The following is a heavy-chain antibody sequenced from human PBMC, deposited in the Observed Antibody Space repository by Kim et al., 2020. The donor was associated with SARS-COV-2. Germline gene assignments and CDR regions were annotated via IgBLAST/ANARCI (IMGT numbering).Heavy chain of an antibody. CDR2: IIPIFGTA. CDR3: AIPHGGYSGYVGWFDP. V-gene: IGHV1-69*13. J-gene: IGHJ5*02. D-gene: IGHD5-12*01. CDR1: GGTFSSYA. Sequence: SVKVSCKASGGTFSSYAISWVRQAPGQGLEWMGGIIPIFGTANYAQKFQGRVTITADESTSTAYMELSSLRSEDTAVYYCAIPHGGYSGYVGWFDPWGQGTLVTVSS.